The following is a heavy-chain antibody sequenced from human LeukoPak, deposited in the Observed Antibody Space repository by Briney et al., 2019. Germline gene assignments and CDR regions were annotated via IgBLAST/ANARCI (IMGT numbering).Heavy chain of an antibody. J-gene: IGHJ6*04. D-gene: IGHD6-25*01. CDR2: IRASGTLT. CDR3: ARDGTPIHSSGWVYMDV. Sequence: GGSLRLSCAASGFTFSSYEMNWVRQAPGKGLEWISYIRASGTLTHYADSVAGRFTISRDNAKNSLYLQMNSLRAEDTSVYYCARDGTPIHSSGWVYMDVWGKGTTVTISS. V-gene: IGHV3-48*03. CDR1: GFTFSSYE.